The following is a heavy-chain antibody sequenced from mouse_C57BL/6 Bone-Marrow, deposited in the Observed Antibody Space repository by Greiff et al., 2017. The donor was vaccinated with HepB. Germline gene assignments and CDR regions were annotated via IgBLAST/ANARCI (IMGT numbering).Heavy chain of an antibody. CDR2: INPNNGGT. CDR3: ARDGAYYRYFDV. V-gene: IGHV1-22*01. J-gene: IGHJ1*03. Sequence: VEPGASVKMSCKASGYTFTDYNMHWVKQSHGKSLEWIGYINPNNGGTSYNQKFKGKATLTVNKSSSTAYMELRSLTSEDSAVYYCARDGAYYRYFDVWGTGTTVTVSS. CDR1: GYTFTDYN. D-gene: IGHD2-10*01.